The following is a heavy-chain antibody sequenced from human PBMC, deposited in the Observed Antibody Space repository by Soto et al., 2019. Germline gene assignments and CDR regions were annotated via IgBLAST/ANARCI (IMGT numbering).Heavy chain of an antibody. J-gene: IGHJ6*02. D-gene: IGHD3-16*01. CDR3: AQGGVRMDV. CDR1: GVSISSSY. CDR2: IYDSGTT. V-gene: IGHV4-59*01. Sequence: QVQLQESGPGLVKPSETLSLTCTVSGVSISSSYWSWIRQPPGKGLEWIGYIYDSGTTDYNPSPKSRVSTSVDTSKNQLSLKLNFVTAADTAVYYCAQGGVRMDVWGQGTTVTVSS.